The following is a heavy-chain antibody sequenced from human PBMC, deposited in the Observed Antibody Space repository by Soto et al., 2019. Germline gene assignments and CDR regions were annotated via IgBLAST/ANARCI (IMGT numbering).Heavy chain of an antibody. CDR2: IYYSGST. J-gene: IGHJ4*02. D-gene: IGHD5-18*01. CDR1: DGSISSGGYY. CDR3: ARSGYSYGPNPLLY. V-gene: IGHV4-31*03. Sequence: QVQLQESGPGLVKPSQTLSLTCTVSDGSISSGGYYWSWIRQHPGKVLEWIGYIYYSGSTYYNPSLKSRVTISVDTSKNQFSLKLSSVTAADTAVYYCARSGYSYGPNPLLYWGQGTLVTVS.